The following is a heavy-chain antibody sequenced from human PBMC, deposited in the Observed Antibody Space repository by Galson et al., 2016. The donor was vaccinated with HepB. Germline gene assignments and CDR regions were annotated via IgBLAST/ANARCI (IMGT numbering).Heavy chain of an antibody. Sequence: SETLSLTCPVSGGSISRSSYYWGWIRQPPGKGLEWIGVIYFSGNTYYNPSLKSRVTISVDTSKNQFSLKLSSVTAADTAVYFCARSALDYDISAGYYRPLAMDVWGQGTTVTVSS. CDR3: ARSALDYDISAGYYRPLAMDV. D-gene: IGHD3-9*01. CDR2: IYFSGNT. J-gene: IGHJ6*02. V-gene: IGHV4-39*07. CDR1: GGSISRSSYY.